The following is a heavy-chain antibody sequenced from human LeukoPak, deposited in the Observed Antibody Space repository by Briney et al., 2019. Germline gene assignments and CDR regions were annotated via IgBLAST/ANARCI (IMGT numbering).Heavy chain of an antibody. Sequence: SSETLSLTCTVSGGSISSNYWSWIRQPPGKGLEWIGYIYYSGSTNYNPSLKSRVTISVDTSKNQFSLKLSSVTAADTAVYYCARDVLDGSGSYYSVDWGQGTLVTVSS. J-gene: IGHJ4*02. D-gene: IGHD3-10*01. V-gene: IGHV4-59*01. CDR1: GGSISSNY. CDR2: IYYSGST. CDR3: ARDVLDGSGSYYSVD.